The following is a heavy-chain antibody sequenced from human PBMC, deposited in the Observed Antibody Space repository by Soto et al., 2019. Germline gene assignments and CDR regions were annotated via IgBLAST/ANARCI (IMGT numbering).Heavy chain of an antibody. V-gene: IGHV1-69*01. Sequence: QAQVVQSGAEVRQPGSSVKLSCKASEGTFNSYAIAWVRQAPGQGLEWMGGIIPYYNTLNYAQKFQDRVTITADDSTNTVYMELSSLRSDDTAVYFCASGASRWYPYFFDSWGQGTLVTVSS. D-gene: IGHD6-13*01. CDR3: ASGASRWYPYFFDS. CDR1: EGTFNSYA. CDR2: IIPYYNTL. J-gene: IGHJ4*02.